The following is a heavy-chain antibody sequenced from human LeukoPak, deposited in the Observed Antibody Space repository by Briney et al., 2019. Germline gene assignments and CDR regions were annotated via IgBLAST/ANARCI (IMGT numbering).Heavy chain of an antibody. Sequence: GASVKVSCKASGGTFSSYAISWVRQAPGQGLEWMGGIIPIFGTANYAQKFQGRVTITADESTSTAYMELSSLRSEDTAAYYCAREYSSSRYYYMDVWGKGTTVTVSS. CDR2: IIPIFGTA. CDR1: GGTFSSYA. CDR3: AREYSSSRYYYMDV. D-gene: IGHD6-13*01. V-gene: IGHV1-69*13. J-gene: IGHJ6*03.